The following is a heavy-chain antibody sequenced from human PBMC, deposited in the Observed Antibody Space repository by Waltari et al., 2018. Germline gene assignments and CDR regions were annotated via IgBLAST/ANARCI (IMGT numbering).Heavy chain of an antibody. Sequence: QVQLEQSGAEVKKPGSSVKVSCKASGASYSYYTIHWVRQAPEQGLEWMGRIIPVLGETDHAQRFQGRVTMTADKSTSTVFMDLSSLTSEDTAVYYCARTPATAGPFDSWGQGTLVTVSS. V-gene: IGHV1-69*02. CDR2: IIPVLGET. CDR1: GASYSYYT. D-gene: IGHD6-19*01. CDR3: ARTPATAGPFDS. J-gene: IGHJ4*02.